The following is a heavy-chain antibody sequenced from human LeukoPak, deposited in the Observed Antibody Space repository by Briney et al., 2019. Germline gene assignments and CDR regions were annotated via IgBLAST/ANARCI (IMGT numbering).Heavy chain of an antibody. J-gene: IGHJ5*02. CDR1: GGSISSGGYS. V-gene: IGHV4-31*03. Sequence: SETLSLTCTVSGGSISSGGYSWSWIRQHPGKGLEWIGYIYYSGSTYYNPSLKSRVTISVDTSKNQFSLKLSSVTAADTAVYYCARNPHCSSTSCFRKDWFDPWGQGTLVTVSS. CDR2: IYYSGST. CDR3: ARNPHCSSTSCFRKDWFDP. D-gene: IGHD2-2*01.